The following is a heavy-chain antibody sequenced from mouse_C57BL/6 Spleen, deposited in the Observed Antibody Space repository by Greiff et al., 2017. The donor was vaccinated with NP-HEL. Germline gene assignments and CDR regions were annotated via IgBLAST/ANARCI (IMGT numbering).Heavy chain of an antibody. J-gene: IGHJ1*03. D-gene: IGHD1-1*01. CDR3: ARYTVVATDWYFDV. V-gene: IGHV1-26*01. CDR1: GYTFTDYY. Sequence: VQLQQSGPELVKPGASVKISCKASGYTFTDYYMNWVKQSHGKSLEWIGDINPNNGGTSYNQKFKGKATLTVDKSSSTAYMELRSLTSEDSAVYYCARYTVVATDWYFDVWGTGTTVTVSS. CDR2: INPNNGGT.